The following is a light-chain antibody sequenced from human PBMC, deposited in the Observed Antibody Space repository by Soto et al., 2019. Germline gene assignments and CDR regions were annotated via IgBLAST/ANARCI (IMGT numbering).Light chain of an antibody. CDR3: AAWVGSLNGHV. V-gene: IGLV1-44*01. CDR2: SNT. J-gene: IGLJ2*01. CDR1: SSNIGSRT. Sequence: QLVLTQTPSASGTPGQRITISCSGSSSNIGSRTVNWYQQFPGTAPKVLIYSNTQRPSGDPDRFSASKSGITASLGISWLQFEDEADYYCAAWVGSLNGHVFGAGTKLTVL.